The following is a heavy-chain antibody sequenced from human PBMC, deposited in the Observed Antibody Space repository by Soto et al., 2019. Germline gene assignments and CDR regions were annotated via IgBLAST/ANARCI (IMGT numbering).Heavy chain of an antibody. V-gene: IGHV3-53*02. D-gene: IGHD3-10*01. Sequence: EVQLLETGGGLIQPGGSLRLSCAASGFTVSVNYMSWVRQAPGKGLEWVSVVDTGGSTYYADSVKGRFTISRDNSKNTLYLQMNSRRVGDTAVYYCARDQFYGSASSNYIYQYYYGMDVWGQGTTVTVSS. CDR3: ARDQFYGSASSNYIYQYYYGMDV. CDR2: VDTGGST. CDR1: GFTVSVNY. J-gene: IGHJ6*02.